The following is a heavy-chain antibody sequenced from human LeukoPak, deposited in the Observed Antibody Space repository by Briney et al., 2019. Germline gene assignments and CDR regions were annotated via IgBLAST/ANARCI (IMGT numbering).Heavy chain of an antibody. V-gene: IGHV4-59*01. CDR1: GGSISSYY. J-gene: IGHJ4*02. Sequence: PSETLSLTCTVSGGSISSYYWSWIRQPPGKGLEWIGYIYYSGSTNYNPSLKSRVTISVDTSKNQFSLKLSSVTAADTAVYYCAGKYSGSYFSSADPLDYWGQGTLVTVSS. D-gene: IGHD1-26*01. CDR3: AGKYSGSYFSSADPLDY. CDR2: IYYSGST.